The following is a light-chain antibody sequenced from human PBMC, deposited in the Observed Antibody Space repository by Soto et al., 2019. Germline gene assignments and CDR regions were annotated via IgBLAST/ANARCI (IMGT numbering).Light chain of an antibody. CDR1: QSISSW. J-gene: IGKJ2*01. Sequence: DIQMTQSPSTLFASVGDRVTITCRASQSISSWLAWYQQKPGKAPKLLIYKASSLESGVPLRFSGSGSGTEFTLTISSLQPDDFATYHCQQYHSLPYTIGQGTKLEI. CDR3: QQYHSLPYT. CDR2: KAS. V-gene: IGKV1-5*03.